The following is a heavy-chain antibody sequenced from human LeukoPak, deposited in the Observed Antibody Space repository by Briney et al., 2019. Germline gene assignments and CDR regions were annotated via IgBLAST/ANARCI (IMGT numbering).Heavy chain of an antibody. Sequence: SETLSLTCTVSGGSISSYYWSWIRQPPGKALEWIGYIYSSGSTNYNPSLKSRVTMSVDTSKNQFSLKLSSVAAADTAVYYCAREGYGDNWFDPWGQGTLVTVSS. CDR2: IYSSGST. CDR3: AREGYGDNWFDP. V-gene: IGHV4-59*01. D-gene: IGHD4-17*01. CDR1: GGSISSYY. J-gene: IGHJ5*02.